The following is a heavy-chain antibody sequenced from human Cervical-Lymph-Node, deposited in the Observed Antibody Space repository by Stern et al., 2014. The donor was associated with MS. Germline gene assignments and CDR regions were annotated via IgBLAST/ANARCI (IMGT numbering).Heavy chain of an antibody. D-gene: IGHD1-14*01. Sequence: QVQLQESGPGLVKASQTLSLTCTVSGGSINSGAYYWSWIRQSAGKGLEWVGHIYSSGYTSYNPSLKSRVTMSIDTSKNQFYLKLPSVTAADTAVYYCARESGTVAAWGQGTLVTVSS. V-gene: IGHV4-61*02. J-gene: IGHJ4*02. CDR3: ARESGTVAA. CDR2: IYSSGYT. CDR1: GGSINSGAYY.